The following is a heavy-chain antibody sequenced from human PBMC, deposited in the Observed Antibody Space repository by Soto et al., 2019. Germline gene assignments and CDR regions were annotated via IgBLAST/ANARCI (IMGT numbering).Heavy chain of an antibody. V-gene: IGHV1-69*13. D-gene: IGHD2-21*02. CDR2: IIPTFGRT. Sequence: ASVKVSCKASGDTFSSYAISWVRQAPGKGLEWMGKIIPTFGRTNYAQKFQGRLTISADDSTSTAYMELTSLESDDTAVYYCASFGHTAHYYYYGMDVWGQGTTVTVSS. J-gene: IGHJ6*02. CDR3: ASFGHTAHYYYYGMDV. CDR1: GDTFSSYA.